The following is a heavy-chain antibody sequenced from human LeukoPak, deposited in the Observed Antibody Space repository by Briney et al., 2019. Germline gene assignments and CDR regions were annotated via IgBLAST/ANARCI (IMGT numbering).Heavy chain of an antibody. CDR2: IYDSGST. J-gene: IGHJ4*02. Sequence: SETLSLTCTVSGGSIRSSYYYWGWIRQPPGKGLEWIGSIYDSGSTYYNPSLKSRVTISVDTSKNQFSLKLNSVTATDTALYYCARRVYGTSQYYWGQGTLVTVSS. D-gene: IGHD5/OR15-5a*01. CDR3: ARRVYGTSQYY. V-gene: IGHV4-39*01. CDR1: GGSIRSSYYY.